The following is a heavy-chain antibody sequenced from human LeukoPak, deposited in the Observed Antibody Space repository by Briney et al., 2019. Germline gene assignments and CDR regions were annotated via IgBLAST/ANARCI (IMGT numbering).Heavy chain of an antibody. J-gene: IGHJ4*02. Sequence: GASVKVSCKASGYTFTSYGISWVRQAPGQGLEWMGWISAYNGNTNYAQKLQGRVTMTTDTSTSTAYMELRSLRSDDAAVYYCARADAGSGIAAAGGWGQGTLVTVSS. CDR2: ISAYNGNT. V-gene: IGHV1-18*01. CDR3: ARADAGSGIAAAGG. D-gene: IGHD6-13*01. CDR1: GYTFTSYG.